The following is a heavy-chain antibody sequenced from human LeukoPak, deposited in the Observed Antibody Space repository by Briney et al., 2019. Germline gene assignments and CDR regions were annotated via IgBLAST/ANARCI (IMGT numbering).Heavy chain of an antibody. CDR3: ATDRMWYSSSWYYFDY. CDR2: FGPEDGVT. CDR1: GYTLTELS. V-gene: IGHV1-24*01. J-gene: IGHJ4*02. D-gene: IGHD6-13*01. Sequence: ASVKVSCKVSGYTLTELSMHWVRQAPGKGLEWMGGFGPEDGVTIYAQKFQGRVTMTEDTSTDTAYMELSSLRSEDTAVYYCATDRMWYSSSWYYFDYWGQGTLVTVSS.